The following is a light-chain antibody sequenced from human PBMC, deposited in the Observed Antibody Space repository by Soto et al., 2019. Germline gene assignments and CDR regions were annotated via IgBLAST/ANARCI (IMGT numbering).Light chain of an antibody. V-gene: IGKV3-20*01. CDR2: AAS. J-gene: IGKJ5*01. Sequence: EMLMTQSPATLSASPGERVSLSCWASQSVTNKLAWYQQTPGQAPRLLIYAASSRATGIPDRFSGSGSGTDFTLTITRLEPEDSAMYYCQQYGSSGGITFGHGTRLEIK. CDR3: QQYGSSGGIT. CDR1: QSVTNK.